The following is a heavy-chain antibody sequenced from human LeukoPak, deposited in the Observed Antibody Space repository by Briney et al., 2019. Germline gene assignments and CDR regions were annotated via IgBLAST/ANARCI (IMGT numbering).Heavy chain of an antibody. CDR3: AKPPAGGSYPWDY. D-gene: IGHD1-26*01. Sequence: GGSLRLSCAASGFTFTSYWMSWVRQVPGKGLEWVANTNQDGSEKYYVDSVKGRFTISRDNSKNTLYLQMNSLRAEDTAVYYCAKPPAGGSYPWDYWGQGTLVTVSS. CDR2: TNQDGSEK. CDR1: GFTFTSYW. V-gene: IGHV3-7*01. J-gene: IGHJ4*02.